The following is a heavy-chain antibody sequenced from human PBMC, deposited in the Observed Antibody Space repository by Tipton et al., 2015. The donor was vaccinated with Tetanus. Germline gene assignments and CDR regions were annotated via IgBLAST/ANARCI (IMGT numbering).Heavy chain of an antibody. D-gene: IGHD1-1*01. CDR1: GGSISSGAYY. CDR2: IYYSGST. Sequence: TLSLTCTVSGGSISSGAYYWSWIRQHPGKGLEWIGYIYYSGSTFYNPSLKSRVTISVDTSKNQFSLKLSSLTAADTAVYYCARTQPIGWYFDLWGRGTLLTVSS. J-gene: IGHJ2*01. V-gene: IGHV4-31*03. CDR3: ARTQPIGWYFDL.